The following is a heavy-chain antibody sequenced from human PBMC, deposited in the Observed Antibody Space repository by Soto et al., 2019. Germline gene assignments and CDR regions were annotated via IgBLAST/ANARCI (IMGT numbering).Heavy chain of an antibody. CDR1: GYTFTSYD. CDR3: ASERSYGLDY. D-gene: IGHD4-17*01. V-gene: IGHV1-8*01. J-gene: IGHJ4*02. CDR2: MNPNSGNT. Sequence: QVQLVQSGAEVKKPGASVKVSCKASGYTFTSYDINWVRQATGQGLEWMGWMNPNSGNTVYAKKLQVKVTMTRNTSISTAYMYLSSLSSEATAVYYCASERSYGLDYWGQGTLVTVSS.